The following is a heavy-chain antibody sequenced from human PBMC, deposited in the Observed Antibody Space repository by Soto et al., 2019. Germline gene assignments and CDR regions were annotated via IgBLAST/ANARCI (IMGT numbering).Heavy chain of an antibody. D-gene: IGHD1-20*01. J-gene: IGHJ6*02. Sequence: SQTLSLTCAISGDSVSNNSAAWNWIRQSPSRGLEWLGRTYYRSKWYNDYAVSMKSRIIINPDTSKNQFTLQLNSLTPADTAVYFCARDNQGYLYNRLDVWGQGTTVTVSS. CDR3: ARDNQGYLYNRLDV. V-gene: IGHV6-1*01. CDR2: TYYRSKWYN. CDR1: GDSVSNNSAA.